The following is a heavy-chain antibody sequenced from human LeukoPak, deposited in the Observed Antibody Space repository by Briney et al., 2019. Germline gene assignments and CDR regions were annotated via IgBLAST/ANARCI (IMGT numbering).Heavy chain of an antibody. D-gene: IGHD4-23*01. CDR1: GGSISSGDYY. Sequence: SQTLSLTCTVSGGSISSGDYYWSWIRQPPGKGLEWIGYIYYSGSTYYNPSLKSRVTISVDTSKNQFSLKLSSVTAADTAVYYCARDMFTVETWAPCFDPWGQGTLVTVSP. CDR2: IYYSGST. V-gene: IGHV4-30-4*01. CDR3: ARDMFTVETWAPCFDP. J-gene: IGHJ5*02.